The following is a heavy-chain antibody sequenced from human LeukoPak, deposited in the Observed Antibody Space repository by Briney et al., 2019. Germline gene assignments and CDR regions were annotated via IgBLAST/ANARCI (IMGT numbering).Heavy chain of an antibody. V-gene: IGHV1-2*02. J-gene: IGHJ4*02. CDR1: GYTFTGYY. D-gene: IGHD1-26*01. Sequence: ASVTVSRKASGYTFTGYYMHWLRQAPGHGLEWMGWINPNSGGTNYAQKFQGRVTMTSDTSINTAYMEPSRLSSEDTAVYYCARVPRSGSADFYDYWGQGTLVTVSS. CDR3: ARVPRSGSADFYDY. CDR2: INPNSGGT.